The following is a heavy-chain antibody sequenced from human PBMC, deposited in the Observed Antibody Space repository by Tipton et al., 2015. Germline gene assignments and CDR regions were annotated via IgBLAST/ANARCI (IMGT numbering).Heavy chain of an antibody. CDR1: GGSMNTYY. V-gene: IGHV4-59*01. CDR3: ARGRAYEFRSGYNWFDP. Sequence: TLSLTCTVSGGSMNTYYWSWIRQPPGKGLEWIGYIYYNGSTNYSPSLNSRVTISVDTSKNQFSLKMNSVTTADTAVYYCARGRAYEFRSGYNWFDPWGQGTLVTVST. J-gene: IGHJ5*02. D-gene: IGHD3-3*01. CDR2: IYYNGST.